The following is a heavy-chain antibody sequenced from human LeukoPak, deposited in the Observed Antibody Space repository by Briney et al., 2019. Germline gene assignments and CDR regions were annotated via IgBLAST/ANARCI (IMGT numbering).Heavy chain of an antibody. J-gene: IGHJ6*02. CDR1: GYTFTSYY. CDR3: ARDRSYYYGSGSDVVDNIPSLYV. CDR2: INPSGGST. D-gene: IGHD3-10*01. Sequence: ASVTVSCKASGYTFTSYYMHWVRQAPGQGLEWMGIINPSGGSTSYAQKFQGRVTMTRDTSTSTVYMELSSLRSENTAVYYCARDRSYYYGSGSDVVDNIPSLYVWGQGTTVTVSS. V-gene: IGHV1-46*01.